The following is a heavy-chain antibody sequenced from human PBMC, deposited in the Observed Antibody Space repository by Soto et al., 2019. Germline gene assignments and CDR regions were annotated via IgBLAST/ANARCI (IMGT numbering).Heavy chain of an antibody. CDR3: ARDLGYADSGSYGASYY. D-gene: IGHD1-26*01. V-gene: IGHV3-30-3*01. CDR2: ISYDGSNK. Sequence: QVQLVESGGGVVQPGRSLRLSCAASGFTFSSYAMHWVRQAPGKGLEWVAVISYDGSNKYYEDSVKGRFTISRDNSKNTLYLQMNSLRAEDTAVYYCARDLGYADSGSYGASYYWGQGTLFTVSS. CDR1: GFTFSSYA. J-gene: IGHJ4*02.